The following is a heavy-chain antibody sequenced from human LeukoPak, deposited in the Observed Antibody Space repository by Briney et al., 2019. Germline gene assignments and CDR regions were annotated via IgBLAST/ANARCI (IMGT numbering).Heavy chain of an antibody. Sequence: PGGSLRLSCAASGFTFSSYSMNWVRQAPGKGLEWVSVISGSGGTTYYADSVKGRFTISRDNSKNTLYLQMNSLKGEDTAVYYCAKTNSGYSYGSPLYYWGQGTLVTVSS. D-gene: IGHD5-18*01. CDR1: GFTFSSYS. J-gene: IGHJ4*02. V-gene: IGHV3-23*01. CDR2: ISGSGGTT. CDR3: AKTNSGYSYGSPLYY.